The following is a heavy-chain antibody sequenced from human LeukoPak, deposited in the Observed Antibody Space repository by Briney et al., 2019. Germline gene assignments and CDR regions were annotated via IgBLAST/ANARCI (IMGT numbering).Heavy chain of an antibody. Sequence: SETLSLTCTVSGGSISSSSYYWGWIRQPPGKGLEWIGSIYYSGSAYYNPSLKSRVTISVDTSKNQFSLKLSSVTAADTAVYYCARDSGSYFGLAFDIWGQGTMVTVSS. J-gene: IGHJ3*02. CDR3: ARDSGSYFGLAFDI. V-gene: IGHV4-39*07. CDR1: GGSISSSSYY. CDR2: IYYSGSA. D-gene: IGHD1-26*01.